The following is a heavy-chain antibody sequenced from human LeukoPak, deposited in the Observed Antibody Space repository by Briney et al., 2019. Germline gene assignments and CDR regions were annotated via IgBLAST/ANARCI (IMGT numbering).Heavy chain of an antibody. D-gene: IGHD2-15*01. CDR3: ARLRVRYSPEYYFDY. J-gene: IGHJ4*02. CDR2: ISAYNGNT. V-gene: IGHV1-18*01. Sequence: ASVKVSCKASGYTFTIYGISWVRQDPGQGLEWMEWISAYNGNTNYAQKLQGRVTMTTDTSTSTAYMELRSLRSDDTAVYYCARLRVRYSPEYYFDYWGQGTLVTVSS. CDR1: GYTFTIYG.